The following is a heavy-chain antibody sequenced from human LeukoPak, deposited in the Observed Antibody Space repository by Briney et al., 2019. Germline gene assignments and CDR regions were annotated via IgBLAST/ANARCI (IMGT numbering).Heavy chain of an antibody. CDR2: INHSGST. CDR1: AASFQSYY. J-gene: IGHJ4*02. CDR3: ARLRGYYFGSGTHTGFDY. V-gene: IGHV4-34*01. Sequence: PSETLSLTCGVDAASFQSYYWSWFRQPPGKGLEWIGEINHSGSTNYNPSLKSRLTISVDTSKSQSSLKLSSVTAADTAVYYCARLRGYYFGSGTHTGFDYWGQGTLVTVSS. D-gene: IGHD3-10*01.